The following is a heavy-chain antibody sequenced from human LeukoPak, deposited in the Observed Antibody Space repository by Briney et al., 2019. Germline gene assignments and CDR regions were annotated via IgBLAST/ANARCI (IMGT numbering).Heavy chain of an antibody. CDR1: GGSISSDC. Sequence: SETLSLTCTVSGGSISSDCWTWIRQPAGKGLEWIGRIYTSGSTNYNPSLESRVTMSVDTSKNQFSLKLNSVTAADTAVYYCARSVAAAPYYLDYWGQGTLVTVSS. V-gene: IGHV4-4*07. J-gene: IGHJ4*02. CDR3: ARSVAAAPYYLDY. CDR2: IYTSGST. D-gene: IGHD6-13*01.